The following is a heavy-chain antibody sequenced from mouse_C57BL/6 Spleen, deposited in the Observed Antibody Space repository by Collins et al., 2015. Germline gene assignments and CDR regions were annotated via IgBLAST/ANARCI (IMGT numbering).Heavy chain of an antibody. Sequence: QVQLQQSGPDLVKPGASVKISCKASGYAFSSSWMNWVKQRPGKGLEWIGRIYPGTGDTNYNGRFKGKATLTADDSSTTAYMQLSSLTPEDSAVYFCAPFPAYWGQGTTLTVSS. CDR3: APFPAY. V-gene: IGHV1-82*01. J-gene: IGHJ2*01. CDR2: IYPGTGDT. CDR1: GYAFSSSW.